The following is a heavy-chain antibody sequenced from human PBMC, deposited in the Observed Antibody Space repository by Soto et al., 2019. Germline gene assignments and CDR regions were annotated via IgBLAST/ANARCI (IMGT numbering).Heavy chain of an antibody. J-gene: IGHJ4*02. CDR3: AKDYYYFGSGSHFDS. CDR1: GFTFGDYS. CDR2: ISGSDDTT. Sequence: GGSLRLSCTASGFTFGDYSMSWVRQAPGKGLEWVSAISGSDDTTYYAGSVKGRFAISRDNFQDTLYLQMNSLRAEDTAVYYCAKDYYYFGSGSHFDSWGQGTLVTVSS. D-gene: IGHD3-10*01. V-gene: IGHV3-23*01.